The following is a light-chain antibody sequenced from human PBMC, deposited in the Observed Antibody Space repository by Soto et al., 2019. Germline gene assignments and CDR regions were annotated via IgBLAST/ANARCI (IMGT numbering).Light chain of an antibody. CDR1: SSNIGRNY. CDR2: DND. V-gene: IGLV1-51*01. J-gene: IGLJ2*01. CDR3: GTWDSSLSDAVV. Sequence: QSVLTQPHSVSAAPGQTVTISCSGTSSNIGRNYVAWYQQLPGTAPKLLIYDNDKRPSGIPDRFSGSKSGTSATLGITGLQTGDEADYYCGTWDSSLSDAVVFGEGTKVTVL.